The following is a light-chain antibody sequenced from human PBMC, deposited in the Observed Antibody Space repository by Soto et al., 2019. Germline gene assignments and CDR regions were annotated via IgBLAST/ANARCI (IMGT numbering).Light chain of an antibody. CDR3: SSYTSSSTLV. V-gene: IGLV2-14*01. CDR1: SSHVGGYNY. CDR2: EVS. J-gene: IGLJ1*01. Sequence: QSALTQPASVSGSPGQSITISCTGTSSHVGGYNYVSWYQQHPGKAPKLMIYEVSNRPSGVSNRFSGSKSGNTASLTISGLQAEVEADYYCSSYTSSSTLVFGTGTKLTV.